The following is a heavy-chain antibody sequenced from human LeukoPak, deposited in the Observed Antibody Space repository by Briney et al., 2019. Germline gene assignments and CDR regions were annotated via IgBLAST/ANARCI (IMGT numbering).Heavy chain of an antibody. D-gene: IGHD2-21*02. CDR2: IFSGGST. J-gene: IGHJ6*02. Sequence: PGGSLRLSCAASGFTVSSNYMSWVRQAPGKGLQWVSVIFSGGSTYYADSVKGRFTISRDNSKNTLYLQMKSLRAEDTAVYYCARSSCGGDCYYYYHGMDVWGQGTTVTVSS. CDR1: GFTVSSNY. CDR3: ARSSCGGDCYYYYHGMDV. V-gene: IGHV3-53*01.